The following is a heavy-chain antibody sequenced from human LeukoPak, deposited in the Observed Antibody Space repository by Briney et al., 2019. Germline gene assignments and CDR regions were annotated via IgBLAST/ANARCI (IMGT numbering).Heavy chain of an antibody. J-gene: IGHJ6*03. CDR2: IRYDGSNK. V-gene: IGHV3-30*02. CDR1: GFTFSSYG. CDR3: AKAPSTTHYYYYMDV. Sequence: GGSLRLSCAASGFTFSSYGMHWVRQAPGKGLEWVAFIRYDGSNKYYVDSVKGRFTISRDNSKNTLYLQMNSLRAEDTAVYYCAKAPSTTHYYYYMDVWGKGTTVTVSS. D-gene: IGHD4-17*01.